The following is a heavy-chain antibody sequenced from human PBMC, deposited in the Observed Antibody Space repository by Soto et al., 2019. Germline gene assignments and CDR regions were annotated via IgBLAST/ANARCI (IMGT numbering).Heavy chain of an antibody. Sequence: QVLLQESGPGLVKPSGTLSLTCAVSGGSVSSNNWWTWFRQPPGKGLEWIGEVYHTGSVTYNPSLESRVTISVDKSNNHFSLTLTSVTAADTAVYYCAKSWELRRFFAPWGQGSLVTVSS. V-gene: IGHV4-4*02. J-gene: IGHJ5*02. CDR3: AKSWELRRFFAP. CDR1: GGSVSSNNW. D-gene: IGHD1-26*01. CDR2: VYHTGSV.